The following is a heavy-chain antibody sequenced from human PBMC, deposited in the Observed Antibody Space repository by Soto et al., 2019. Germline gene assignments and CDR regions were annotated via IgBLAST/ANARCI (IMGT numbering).Heavy chain of an antibody. D-gene: IGHD2-15*01. CDR3: ARSQMKACSGGRCYSYWFDP. CDR2: IIPIFGTA. V-gene: IGHV1-69*13. J-gene: IGHJ5*02. Sequence: SVKVSCKASGGTFSSYAISWVRQAPGQGLEWMGGIIPIFGTANYAQKFQGRVTITADESTSTAYMELSSLRSEDTAVYYCARSQMKACSGGRCYSYWFDPWGQGTLVTVSS. CDR1: GGTFSSYA.